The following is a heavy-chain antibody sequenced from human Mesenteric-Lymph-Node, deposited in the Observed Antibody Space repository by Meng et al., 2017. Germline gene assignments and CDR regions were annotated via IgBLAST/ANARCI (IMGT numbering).Heavy chain of an antibody. J-gene: IGHJ4*02. CDR1: GGSLRGAY. D-gene: IGHD2-8*02. V-gene: IGHV4-34*12. CDR3: ARRPTGIDY. CDR2: IIHGGSP. Sequence: QVQQKDGGAGLLKPSGTLSLTCAVNGGSLRGAYWNWIRQPPGKGLEWIGEIIHGGSPSYNPSLKSRVTISIDTSKNQLSLMLSSVTAADTAVYYCARRPTGIDYWGQGTLVTVSS.